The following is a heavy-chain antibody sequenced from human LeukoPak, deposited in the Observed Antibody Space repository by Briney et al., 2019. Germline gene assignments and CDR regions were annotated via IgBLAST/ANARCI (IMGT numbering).Heavy chain of an antibody. J-gene: IGHJ6*02. V-gene: IGHV4-59*01. CDR2: IYYSGST. CDR3: ARQKESSWDCYGMDV. D-gene: IGHD6-13*01. CDR1: GGSISSYY. Sequence: PSETLSLTCTVSGGSISSYYWSWIRQPPGKGLEWIGYIYYSGSTNYNPSLKSRVSISVDTSKNQFSLKLSSVTAADTAVYYCARQKESSWDCYGMDVWGLGTTVTVSS.